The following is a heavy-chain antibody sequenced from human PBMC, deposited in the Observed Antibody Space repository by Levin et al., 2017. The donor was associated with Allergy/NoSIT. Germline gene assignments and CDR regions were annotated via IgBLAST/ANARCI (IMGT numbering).Heavy chain of an antibody. CDR1: GGSISSYY. V-gene: IGHV4-59*01. CDR3: ARAGVNGCSGGGCYGY. Sequence: SQTLSLTCTVSGGSISSYYWSWIRQPPGKGLEWIGYIYYSGSTNYNPSLKSRVTISVDTSKNQFSLKLSSVTAADTAVYYCARAGVNGCSGGGCYGYWGQGTLVTVSS. D-gene: IGHD2-15*01. CDR2: IYYSGST. J-gene: IGHJ4*02.